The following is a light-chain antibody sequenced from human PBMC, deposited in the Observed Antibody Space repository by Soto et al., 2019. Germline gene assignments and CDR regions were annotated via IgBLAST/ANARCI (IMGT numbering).Light chain of an antibody. CDR3: HRRFRTPLP. V-gene: IGKV1-39*01. CDR1: QSISSY. Sequence: DIQMTQSPSSLSASVGDRVTITCRASQSISSYLSWYQQKPGKAPKLLLYAESSLQSGVPSRFSDSESGTDFALTISSLQPEDFATYYCHRRFRTPLPFGGGTRVEIK. CDR2: AES. J-gene: IGKJ4*01.